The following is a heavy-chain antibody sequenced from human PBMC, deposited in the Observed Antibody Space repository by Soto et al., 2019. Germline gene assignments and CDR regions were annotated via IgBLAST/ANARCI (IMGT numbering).Heavy chain of an antibody. V-gene: IGHV1-18*01. Sequence: QVQPVQSGAEVKKPGASVKVSCKASGYTFTSYGISWVRQAPGQGLEWMGWISANNGNTNYAQKIQGRVTMTTDTSTSTAYMELRSLRSDDTAVYYCARDGRYSGSYGGYYFDYWGQGTLVTVSS. CDR1: GYTFTSYG. J-gene: IGHJ4*02. D-gene: IGHD1-26*01. CDR3: ARDGRYSGSYGGYYFDY. CDR2: ISANNGNT.